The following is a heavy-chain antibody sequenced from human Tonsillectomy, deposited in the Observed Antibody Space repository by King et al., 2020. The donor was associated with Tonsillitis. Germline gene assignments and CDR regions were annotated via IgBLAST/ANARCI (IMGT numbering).Heavy chain of an antibody. V-gene: IGHV6-1*01. D-gene: IGHD1-26*01. CDR2: TYYRSKWYN. CDR3: ARASGLVFDY. J-gene: IGHJ4*02. CDR1: GDSVSTNSVG. Sequence: VQLQQSGPGLVKPSQTLSLTCVISGDSVSTNSVGWSWIRQSPSRGLEWLGRTYYRSKWYNDYAVSVKSRLTINPDISKNQISLQLNSVTPEDTAVYYCARASGLVFDYWGQGILVTVSS.